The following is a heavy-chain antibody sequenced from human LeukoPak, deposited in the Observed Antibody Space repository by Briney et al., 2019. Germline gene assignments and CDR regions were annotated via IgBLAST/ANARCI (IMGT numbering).Heavy chain of an antibody. D-gene: IGHD3-22*01. V-gene: IGHV3-23*01. CDR3: AKVSLNDYYDSSGNGAFDI. CDR1: GFTFSGYA. Sequence: GGSLRLSCAASGFTFSGYAMSWVRQAPGKGLEWVSAISGSGGSTYYADSVKGRFTISRDNSKNTLYLQMNSLRAEDTAVYYCAKVSLNDYYDSSGNGAFDIWGQGTMVTVSS. J-gene: IGHJ3*02. CDR2: ISGSGGST.